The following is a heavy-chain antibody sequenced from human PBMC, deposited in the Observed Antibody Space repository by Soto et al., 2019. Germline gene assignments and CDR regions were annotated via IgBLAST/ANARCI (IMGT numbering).Heavy chain of an antibody. J-gene: IGHJ6*02. CDR1: GFTFSSYS. Sequence: EVQLVESGGGLVKPGGSLRLSCAASGFTFSSYSMNWVRQAPGKGLEWVSSISSSSSYIYYADSVKGRFTISRDNAKNSLYLQMNSLRAEDTAVYYCARELYSSSWYLKDYYGMDVWGQGTTVTVSS. CDR2: ISSSSSYI. V-gene: IGHV3-21*01. CDR3: ARELYSSSWYLKDYYGMDV. D-gene: IGHD6-13*01.